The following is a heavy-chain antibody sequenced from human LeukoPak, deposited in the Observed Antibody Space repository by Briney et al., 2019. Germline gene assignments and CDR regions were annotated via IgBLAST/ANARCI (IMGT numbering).Heavy chain of an antibody. J-gene: IGHJ5*02. CDR1: GFTFSSSS. Sequence: PGGSLRLSCAASGFTFSSSSMNWVRQAPGKGLEWVSSISSSSSYIYYADSVKGRFTISRDNAKNTLNLQMNSLRAEDTAVYYCARDLGQYYDTSDNWFDPWGQGTLVTVSS. V-gene: IGHV3-21*01. CDR3: ARDLGQYYDTSDNWFDP. CDR2: ISSSSSYI. D-gene: IGHD3-22*01.